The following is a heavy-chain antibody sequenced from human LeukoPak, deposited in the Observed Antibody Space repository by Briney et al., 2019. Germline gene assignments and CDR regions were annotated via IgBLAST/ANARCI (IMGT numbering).Heavy chain of an antibody. D-gene: IGHD6-6*01. V-gene: IGHV4-59*08. J-gene: IGHJ4*02. Sequence: SETLSLTCTVSGGFISAYYWTWIRQPPGKGLEWIGYIYYSGSTNYNPSLKSRVTISVDTSKNQFSLKLSSVTAADTAVYYCATIAGSSSYWGQGTLVTVSS. CDR3: ATIAGSSSY. CDR2: IYYSGST. CDR1: GGFISAYY.